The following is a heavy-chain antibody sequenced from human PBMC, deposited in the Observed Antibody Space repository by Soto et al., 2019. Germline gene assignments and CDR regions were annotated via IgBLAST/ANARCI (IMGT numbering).Heavy chain of an antibody. CDR2: IIPIFGTA. D-gene: IGHD2-15*01. CDR3: AKGGGYCSGGSCYSGIDY. CDR1: GGTFSSYA. V-gene: IGHV1-69*01. Sequence: QVQLVQSGAEVKKPGSSVKVSCKASGGTFSSYAISWVRQAPGQGLEWMGGIIPIFGTANYAQKFQGRVTITADESTSTAYMELSSLRSEDTAVYYCAKGGGYCSGGSCYSGIDYWGQGTLVTVSS. J-gene: IGHJ4*02.